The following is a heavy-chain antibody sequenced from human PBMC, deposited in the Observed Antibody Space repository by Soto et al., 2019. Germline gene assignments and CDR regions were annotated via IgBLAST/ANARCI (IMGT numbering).Heavy chain of an antibody. Sequence: EVQLVESGGGLVMPGGSLRLSCAASGFTFSYYHMTWVRQAPGKGLEWVASVNRSHSDIYYADSVRGRFTISRDNSKSSLYLQMNSRRSEDAAVYDCVRGYCGGGDCSLSRDAFDVWGQGTMVTVSS. J-gene: IGHJ3*01. V-gene: IGHV3-21*01. CDR1: GFTFSYYH. CDR3: VRGYCGGGDCSLSRDAFDV. CDR2: VNRSHSDI. D-gene: IGHD2-15*01.